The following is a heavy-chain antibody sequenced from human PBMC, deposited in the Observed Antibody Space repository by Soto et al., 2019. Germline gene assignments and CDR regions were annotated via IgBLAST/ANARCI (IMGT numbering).Heavy chain of an antibody. CDR3: AREGRVTIFGVVLN. CDR2: IYYSGIT. D-gene: IGHD3-3*01. J-gene: IGHJ4*02. Sequence: QVQLQASGPGLVKPSQTLSLTCTVSGGSISSGDYYWRWIRQPPGKGLEWIGYIYYSGITYYNPSSKSRVTISVDTSTNQFSLKLSSVTAADTAVYYCAREGRVTIFGVVLNWGQGTLVTVSS. CDR1: GGSISSGDYY. V-gene: IGHV4-30-4*01.